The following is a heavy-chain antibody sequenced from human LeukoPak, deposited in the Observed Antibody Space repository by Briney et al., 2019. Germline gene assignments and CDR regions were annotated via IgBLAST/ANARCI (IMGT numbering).Heavy chain of an antibody. Sequence: GGSLRLSCATSGFTFSSHWMTWVRQAAGKGLEWVANIKEDGSKKNYVDSVKGRFTISRDNAKNSLYLQMNSLRAEDTAVYYCATPLDYYDSTSGYHQGGDWGQGTLVTVSP. CDR3: ATPLDYYDSTSGYHQGGD. D-gene: IGHD3-22*01. CDR2: IKEDGSKK. J-gene: IGHJ4*02. V-gene: IGHV3-7*03. CDR1: GFTFSSHW.